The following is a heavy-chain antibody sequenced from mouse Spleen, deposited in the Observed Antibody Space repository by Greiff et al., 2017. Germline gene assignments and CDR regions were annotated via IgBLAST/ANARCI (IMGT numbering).Heavy chain of an antibody. CDR3: ARPLYDYDYYAMDY. CDR2: INSNGGST. CDR1: GFTFSSYA. J-gene: IGHJ4*01. V-gene: IGHV5-6-2*01. D-gene: IGHD2-4*01. Sequence: EVKLVESGGGLVKPGGSLKLSCAASGFTFSSYAMSWVRQTPEKRLEWVAAINSNGGSTYYPDTVKDRFTISRDNAKNTLYLQMSSLRSEDTALYYCARPLYDYDYYAMDYWGQGTSVTVSS.